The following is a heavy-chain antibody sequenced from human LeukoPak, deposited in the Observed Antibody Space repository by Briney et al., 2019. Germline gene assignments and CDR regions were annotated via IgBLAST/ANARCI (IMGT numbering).Heavy chain of an antibody. V-gene: IGHV3-7*01. Sequence: GGSLRLSCAASGFTFSSYWMSWVRQAPGKGLEWVANIKQDGSEKYYVDSVKGRFTISRDNAKNSLYLQMNSLRAEDTAVYYCARGCSGGSCYSDYYYYMDVWGKGTTVTISS. CDR3: ARGCSGGSCYSDYYYYMDV. CDR2: IKQDGSEK. J-gene: IGHJ6*03. D-gene: IGHD2-15*01. CDR1: GFTFSSYW.